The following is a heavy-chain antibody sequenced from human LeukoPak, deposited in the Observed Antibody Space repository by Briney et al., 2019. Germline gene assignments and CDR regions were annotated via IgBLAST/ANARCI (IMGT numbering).Heavy chain of an antibody. CDR3: ARDACSGGSCYSDY. J-gene: IGHJ4*02. Sequence: PSETLSLTCSVSGYSISSGFYWGWIRQPPGKGLEWIGSIFHSGSTYYNPSLKSRVAISVDTSKNQFSLKLSSVTAADTAVFYCARDACSGGSCYSDYWGQGTLVTVSS. V-gene: IGHV4-38-2*02. CDR2: IFHSGST. CDR1: GYSISSGFY. D-gene: IGHD2-15*01.